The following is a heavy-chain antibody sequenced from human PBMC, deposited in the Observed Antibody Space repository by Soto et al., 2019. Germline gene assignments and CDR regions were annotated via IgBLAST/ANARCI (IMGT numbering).Heavy chain of an antibody. CDR1: GFTFSSYA. CDR2: ISGSGGST. V-gene: IGHV3-23*01. Sequence: PGGSLRLSCAASGFTFSSYAMSWVRQAPGKGLEWVSAISGSGGSTYYADSVKGRFTISRDNSKNTLYLQMNSLRAEDTAVYYCAKDSGPINWIPSHYFDYWGQGTLVTVSS. D-gene: IGHD1-20*01. CDR3: AKDSGPINWIPSHYFDY. J-gene: IGHJ4*02.